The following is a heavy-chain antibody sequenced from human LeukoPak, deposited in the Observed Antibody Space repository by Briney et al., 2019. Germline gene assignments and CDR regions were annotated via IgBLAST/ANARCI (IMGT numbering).Heavy chain of an antibody. CDR2: ISSSGSTI. J-gene: IGHJ4*02. V-gene: IGHV3-48*03. CDR1: GFTFSSYE. CDR3: AREVTPYY. Sequence: GGSLRLSCAASGFTFSSYEMNWVRQAPGKGLEWVSYISSSGSTIYYADSVRGRFTISRDNARNSLFLQMNSLRAEDTAVYYCAREVTPYYWGQGTLVTVSS. D-gene: IGHD4-23*01.